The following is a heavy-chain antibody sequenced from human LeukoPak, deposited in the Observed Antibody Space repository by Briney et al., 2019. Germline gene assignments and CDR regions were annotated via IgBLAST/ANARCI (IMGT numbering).Heavy chain of an antibody. CDR3: SIARVRIVVLVATATPFDS. V-gene: IGHV3-23*01. Sequence: PGGSLRLSCAASGFTFRSYAMTGVRQAPGKGLEWVSTISGSGSSTYYADAVKGRFIISRDNSKNTLYLQMDSLRAEDSAIYYCSIARVRIVVLVATATPFDSWGQGTQLTVS. D-gene: IGHD2-15*01. CDR1: GFTFRSYA. J-gene: IGHJ4*02. CDR2: ISGSGSST.